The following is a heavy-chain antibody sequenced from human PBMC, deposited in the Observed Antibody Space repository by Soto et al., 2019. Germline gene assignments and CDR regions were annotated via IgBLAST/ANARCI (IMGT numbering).Heavy chain of an antibody. D-gene: IGHD4-17*01. CDR1: GGTFSSYP. CDR3: ARRDSHGYFRYFDN. Sequence: QVQLVQSGAEVKRPGSSVKVSCKASGGTFSSYPISWVRQAPGQGLEWMGGTNGNLGTGNYAQKCRGRLTITTDIPTTTAYMELSSLTSEDTAVYYCARRDSHGYFRYFDNWGQGTLVTVSS. CDR2: TNGNLGTG. J-gene: IGHJ4*02. V-gene: IGHV1-69*06.